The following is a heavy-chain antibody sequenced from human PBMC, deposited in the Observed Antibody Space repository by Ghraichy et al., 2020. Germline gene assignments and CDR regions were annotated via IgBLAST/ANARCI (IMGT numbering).Heavy chain of an antibody. J-gene: IGHJ4*02. CDR1: GFTFSDYN. Sequence: GGSLRLSCAASGFTFSDYNMNWVRQAPGKGLEWVSYISASASTVYYAYSVKGRFTISRDNVKNSLYLQMSSLRDEDTALSYCARPRDRDGYKGRFDYWGQGTLGTVSS. CDR3: ARPRDRDGYKGRFDY. V-gene: IGHV3-48*02. CDR2: ISASASTV. D-gene: IGHD5-24*01.